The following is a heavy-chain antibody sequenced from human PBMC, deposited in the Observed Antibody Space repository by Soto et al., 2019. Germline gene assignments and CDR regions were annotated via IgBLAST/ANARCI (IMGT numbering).Heavy chain of an antibody. CDR1: GFPFSSYA. Sequence: GGSLRLSCAASGFPFSSYAMSWVRQAPGKGLEWVSGISGSGASTFYADSVQGRFTISRDNSKNTLYLKMNSLRAEDTDVYYCAKDVGSGGTKNWFDPWGQGTLVTVSS. D-gene: IGHD6-19*01. V-gene: IGHV3-23*01. CDR2: ISGSGAST. CDR3: AKDVGSGGTKNWFDP. J-gene: IGHJ5*02.